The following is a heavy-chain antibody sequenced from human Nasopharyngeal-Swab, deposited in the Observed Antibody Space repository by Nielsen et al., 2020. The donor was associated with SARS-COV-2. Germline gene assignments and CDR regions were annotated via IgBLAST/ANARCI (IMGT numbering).Heavy chain of an antibody. Sequence: GGSLRLSCAASGFTFSSYGMHWVRQAPGKGLEGVAVISYDGSNKYYADSVKGRFTISRDNSKNTLYLQMNSLRAEDTAVYYCAKGGGTTGTVGLDIWGQGTMVTVSS. CDR3: AKGGGTTGTVGLDI. CDR2: ISYDGSNK. J-gene: IGHJ3*02. D-gene: IGHD1-1*01. V-gene: IGHV3-30*18. CDR1: GFTFSSYG.